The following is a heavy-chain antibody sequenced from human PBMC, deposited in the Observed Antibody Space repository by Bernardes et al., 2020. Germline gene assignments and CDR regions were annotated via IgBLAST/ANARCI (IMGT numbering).Heavy chain of an antibody. CDR2: ISGSGGST. Sequence: GGSLRLSCAASGFTFSSYAMSWVRQAPGKGLEWVSAISGSGGSTYYADSVKGRFTISRDNSKNTLYLQMNSLRAEDTAVYYCAPRAPARYCSGGSCYSISELVAGDWGQGTLVTVSS. D-gene: IGHD2-15*01. V-gene: IGHV3-23*01. J-gene: IGHJ4*02. CDR1: GFTFSSYA. CDR3: APRAPARYCSGGSCYSISELVAGD.